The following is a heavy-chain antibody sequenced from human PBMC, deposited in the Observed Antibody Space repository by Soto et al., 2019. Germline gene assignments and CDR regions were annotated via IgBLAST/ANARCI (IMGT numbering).Heavy chain of an antibody. V-gene: IGHV1-18*01. CDR2: ISAYDGNT. D-gene: IGHD3-22*01. J-gene: IGHJ5*02. Sequence: QVQLVQSGVELKKPGASVKVSCKASGYTFTSYGITWVRQAPGQGLEWMGWISAYDGNTNYAQKLQGRVTMTTDTSTSTAYMELRSLRSDDTAVYYCAREWDYYDTSGSFTNWFDPWGQGTLVTVSS. CDR1: GYTFTSYG. CDR3: AREWDYYDTSGSFTNWFDP.